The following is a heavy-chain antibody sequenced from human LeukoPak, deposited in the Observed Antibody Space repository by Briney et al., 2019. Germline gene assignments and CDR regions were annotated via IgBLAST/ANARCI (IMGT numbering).Heavy chain of an antibody. V-gene: IGHV1-8*02. CDR1: GYTFTGYY. J-gene: IGHJ5*02. CDR3: ARALAGDCSGGSCYRFDP. Sequence: ASVKVSCKASGYTFTGYYMHWVRQAPGQGLEWMGWINPNSGNTGYAQKFRGRVTMTRNTSISTAYMELSSLRSEDTAVYYCARALAGDCSGGSCYRFDPWGQGTLVTVSS. D-gene: IGHD2-15*01. CDR2: INPNSGNT.